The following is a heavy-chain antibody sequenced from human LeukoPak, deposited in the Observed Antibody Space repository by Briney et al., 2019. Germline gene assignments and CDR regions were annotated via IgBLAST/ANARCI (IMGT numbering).Heavy chain of an antibody. CDR2: INSDGSST. D-gene: IGHD3-9*01. J-gene: IGHJ4*02. CDR1: GFPFSDYA. V-gene: IGHV3-74*01. Sequence: GGSLRLSCAASGFPFSDYAMTWVRQTPGKGLVWVSRINSDGSSTSYADSVKGRFTISRDNAKNTLYLQMNSLRAEDTAVYYCARAKLRYFDWAFDYWGQGTLVTVSS. CDR3: ARAKLRYFDWAFDY.